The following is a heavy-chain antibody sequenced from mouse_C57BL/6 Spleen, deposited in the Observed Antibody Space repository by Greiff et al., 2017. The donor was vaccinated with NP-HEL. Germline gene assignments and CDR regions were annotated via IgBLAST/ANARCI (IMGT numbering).Heavy chain of an antibody. CDR1: GFNIKDDY. J-gene: IGHJ1*03. V-gene: IGHV14-4*01. CDR2: IDPENGDT. CDR3: SPYDYFDV. D-gene: IGHD2-3*01. Sequence: VQLQQSGAELVRPGASVKLSCTASGFNIKDDYMHWVKQRPEQGLEWIGWIDPENGDTEYASKFQGKATITADTSSNTAYLQLSSLTSEDTAVYYCSPYDYFDVWGTGTTVTVSS.